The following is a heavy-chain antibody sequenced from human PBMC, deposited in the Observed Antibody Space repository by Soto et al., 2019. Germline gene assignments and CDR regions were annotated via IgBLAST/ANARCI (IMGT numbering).Heavy chain of an antibody. CDR2: ISYDGGNK. CDR3: ARGPHHIAALSGFDH. Sequence: PGGSLRLSCATSGFTFSNYAVHWVRQAPGKGLEWVAVISYDGGNKYYADSMKGRFTISRDNSKNTLYLQMNSLRPEDTAIYYCARGPHHIAALSGFDHWGQGTLVTVSS. V-gene: IGHV3-30-3*01. CDR1: GFTFSNYA. D-gene: IGHD6-6*01. J-gene: IGHJ4*02.